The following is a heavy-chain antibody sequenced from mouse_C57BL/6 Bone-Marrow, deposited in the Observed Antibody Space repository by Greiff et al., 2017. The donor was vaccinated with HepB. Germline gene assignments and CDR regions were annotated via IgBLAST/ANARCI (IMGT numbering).Heavy chain of an antibody. CDR3: AREEDSSGYWFAY. CDR1: GYSITSGYY. Sequence: ESGPGLVKPSQSLSLTCSVTGYSITSGYYWNWIRQFPGNKLEWMGYISYDGSNNYNPSLKNRISITRDTSKNQFFLKLNSVTTEDTATYYCAREEDSSGYWFAYWGQGTLVTVSA. D-gene: IGHD3-2*02. J-gene: IGHJ3*01. V-gene: IGHV3-6*01. CDR2: ISYDGSN.